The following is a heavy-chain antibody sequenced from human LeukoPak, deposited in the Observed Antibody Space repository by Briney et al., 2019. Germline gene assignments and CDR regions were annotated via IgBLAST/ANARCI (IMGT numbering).Heavy chain of an antibody. CDR1: GGTFSSYA. V-gene: IGHV1-69*13. D-gene: IGHD3-3*01. CDR3: ATYYDFWSGSLLYYYMDV. Sequence: SVKVSCKASGGTFSSYAISWVRQAPGQGLEWMGGIIPIFGTANYAQKFQGRVMITADESTSTAYMELSSLRSEDTAVYYCATYYDFWSGSLLYYYMDVWGKGTTVTVSS. CDR2: IIPIFGTA. J-gene: IGHJ6*03.